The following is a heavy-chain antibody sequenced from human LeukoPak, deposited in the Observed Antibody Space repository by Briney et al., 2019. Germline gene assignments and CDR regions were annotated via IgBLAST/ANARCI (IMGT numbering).Heavy chain of an antibody. CDR1: GGTFSSYA. V-gene: IGHV1-69*04. D-gene: IGHD6-13*01. CDR2: IIPILGIA. CDR3: ARGFNSSSWAYFDY. Sequence: GGSLRLSCKASGGTFSSYAISWVRQAPGQGLEWMGRIIPILGIANYAQKFQGRVTITADKSTSTAYMELSSLRSEDTAVYYCARGFNSSSWAYFDYWGQGTLVTVSS. J-gene: IGHJ4*02.